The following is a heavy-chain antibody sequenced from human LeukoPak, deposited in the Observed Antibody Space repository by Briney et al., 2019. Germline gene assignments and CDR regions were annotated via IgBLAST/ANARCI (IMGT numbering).Heavy chain of an antibody. CDR1: GYSFTSYA. V-gene: IGHV1-18*01. CDR3: ARDYYDNSGGYFDY. CDR2: ISAHNGNT. Sequence: ASVKVSCKASGYSFTSYAITWVRQAPGQGLEWTGWISAHNGNTNYAQKLQGRVTMTTDTSTGTAYMELRSLRSDDTAIYYCARDYYDNSGGYFDYWGQGTLVTVSS. J-gene: IGHJ4*02. D-gene: IGHD3-22*01.